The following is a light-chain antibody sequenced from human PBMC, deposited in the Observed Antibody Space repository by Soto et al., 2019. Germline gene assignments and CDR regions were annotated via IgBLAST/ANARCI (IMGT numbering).Light chain of an antibody. CDR1: RYNIEVNA. CDR3: CAYTSTSALYV. V-gene: IGLV1-44*01. J-gene: IGLJ1*01. CDR2: SNN. Sequence: QSVLTQPPSVSGTTGQKVTVSCSGSRYNIEVNAVNWYQQVPGTAPKVLIYSNNQRPSGVPDRFSGSKSGTSASLAISGLQSEDEADYYCCAYTSTSALYVFGTGTKVTVL.